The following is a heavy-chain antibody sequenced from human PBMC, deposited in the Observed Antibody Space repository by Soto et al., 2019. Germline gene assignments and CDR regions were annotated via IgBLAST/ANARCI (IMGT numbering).Heavy chain of an antibody. CDR3: ARGVSATVRNAFDI. V-gene: IGHV3-21*01. CDR1: GFTFSSYS. CDR2: ISTSSSYI. D-gene: IGHD4-17*01. J-gene: IGHJ3*02. Sequence: PGGSLRLSCAASGFTFSSYSMNWVRQAPGKGLEWVSLISTSSSYIYDADSVKGRFTISRDNAKNSLYLQMNSLRAEDTAVYYCARGVSATVRNAFDIWGQGTMVTVSS.